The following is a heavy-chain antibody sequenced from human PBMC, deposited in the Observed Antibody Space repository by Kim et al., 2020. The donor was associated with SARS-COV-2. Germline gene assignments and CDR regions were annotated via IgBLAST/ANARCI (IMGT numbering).Heavy chain of an antibody. J-gene: IGHJ6*02. Sequence: GGSLRLSCAASGFTFSSYGMNWVRQAPGKGLEWVSSISSSGSYIYYADSVKGRFTISRDNAKNSLYLQMNSLRAEDTAVYYCARDYYDSSGYYYVSYYYWGVDVWGQGTPVTVSS. CDR3: ARDYYDSSGYYYVSYYYWGVDV. V-gene: IGHV3-21*04. CDR2: ISSSGSYI. CDR1: GFTFSSYG. D-gene: IGHD3-22*01.